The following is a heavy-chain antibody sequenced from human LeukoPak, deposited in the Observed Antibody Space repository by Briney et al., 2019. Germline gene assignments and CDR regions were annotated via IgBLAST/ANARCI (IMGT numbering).Heavy chain of an antibody. CDR1: GFTFSSYG. Sequence: PGGTLRLSCAASGFTFSSYGMSGVRQATGKGLEWVSAISGSGGSTYYADSVKGRLTISRDNSKNTLYLQMNSLRAEDTAVYYCASTYYYDSSGSFDIWGQGTMVTVSS. CDR3: ASTYYYDSSGSFDI. CDR2: ISGSGGST. D-gene: IGHD3-22*01. J-gene: IGHJ3*02. V-gene: IGHV3-23*01.